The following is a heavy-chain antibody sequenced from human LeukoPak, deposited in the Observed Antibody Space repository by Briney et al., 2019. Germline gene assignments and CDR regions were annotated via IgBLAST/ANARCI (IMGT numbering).Heavy chain of an antibody. CDR1: GYTFTSYY. V-gene: IGHV1-46*01. CDR2: INPSGGST. D-gene: IGHD6-6*01. CDR3: ASFSRPEKSPPIDY. J-gene: IGHJ4*02. Sequence: ASVKVSCKASGYTFTSYYMHWVRQAPGQGLEWMRIINPSGGSTSYAQKFQGRVTMTRDMSTSTVYMELSSLRSEDTAVYYCASFSRPEKSPPIDYWGQGTLVTVSS.